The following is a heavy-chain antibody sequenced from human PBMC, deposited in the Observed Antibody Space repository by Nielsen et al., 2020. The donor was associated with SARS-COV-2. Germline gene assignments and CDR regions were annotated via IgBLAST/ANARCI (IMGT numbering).Heavy chain of an antibody. Sequence: GESLKISCAASGFTFSSYWMSWVRQAPGKGLEWVANIKQDGSEKYYVDSVKGRFTISRDNAKNSLYLQMNSLRAEDTAVYYCAAVLSSVGVRGAPPPDDYWGQGTLVTVSS. D-gene: IGHD3-10*01. CDR3: AAVLSSVGVRGAPPPDDY. J-gene: IGHJ4*02. CDR1: GFTFSSYW. V-gene: IGHV3-7*01. CDR2: IKQDGSEK.